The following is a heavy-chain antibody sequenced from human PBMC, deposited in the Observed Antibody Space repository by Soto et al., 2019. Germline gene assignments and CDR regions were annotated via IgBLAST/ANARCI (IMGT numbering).Heavy chain of an antibody. CDR3: ERGTRALLTTFFAY. Sequence: SETLSLTCSVSGDAISNYYWGWLWQTPGKGLEWIGCVHDSGSPAYNPTSTGRVSMSLPTSTSQYSLNLTSGTAAATAAYFCERGTRALLTTFFAYWGQGLPVTVSS. CDR1: GDAISNYY. J-gene: IGHJ4*02. CDR2: VHDSGSP. D-gene: IGHD4-4*01. V-gene: IGHV4-59*03.